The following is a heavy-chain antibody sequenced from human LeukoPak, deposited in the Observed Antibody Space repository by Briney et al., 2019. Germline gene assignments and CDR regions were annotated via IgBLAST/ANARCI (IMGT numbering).Heavy chain of an antibody. CDR1: GGSISSSSYY. CDR2: IYYSGST. V-gene: IGHV4-39*01. CDR3: ARHSWFLSGHYFDY. D-gene: IGHD6-13*01. Sequence: SETLSLTCTVSGGSISSSSYYWGWIRQPPGKGLEWIGSIYYSGSTYYNPSLKSRFTISVDTSKNQFSLKLSSVTAADTAVYYCARHSWFLSGHYFDYWGPGNPGHRLL. J-gene: IGHJ4*02.